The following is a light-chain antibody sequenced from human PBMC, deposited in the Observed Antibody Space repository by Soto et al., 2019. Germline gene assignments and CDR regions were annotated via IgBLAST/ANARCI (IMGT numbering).Light chain of an antibody. J-gene: IGLJ1*01. CDR1: SSNIGSNT. Sequence: QSVLTQPPSASGTPGQRVTISCSGSSSNIGSNTVNWYQQLPGTTPKLLIYSNNQRPSGVPDRFSGSKSGTSASLAISGLQSEYEADHYCAAWDDSLHGYVFGTGTKLTVL. CDR3: AAWDDSLHGYV. CDR2: SNN. V-gene: IGLV1-44*01.